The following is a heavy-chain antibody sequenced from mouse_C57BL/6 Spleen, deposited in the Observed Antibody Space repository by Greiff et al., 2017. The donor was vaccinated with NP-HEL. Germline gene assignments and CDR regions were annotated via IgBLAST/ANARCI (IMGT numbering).Heavy chain of an antibody. CDR2: ISSGGSYT. CDR1: GFTFSSYG. Sequence: EVKLVESGGDLVKPGGSLKLSCAASGFTFSSYGMSWVRQTPDKRLEWVATISSGGSYTYYPDSVKGRFTISRDNAKNTLYLQMSSLKSEDTAMYYCARDYYGSSYGFAYWGQGTLVTVSA. V-gene: IGHV5-6*01. J-gene: IGHJ3*01. CDR3: ARDYYGSSYGFAY. D-gene: IGHD1-1*01.